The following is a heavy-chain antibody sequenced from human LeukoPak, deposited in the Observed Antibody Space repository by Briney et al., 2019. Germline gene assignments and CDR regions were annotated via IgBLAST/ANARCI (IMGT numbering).Heavy chain of an antibody. J-gene: IGHJ4*02. CDR2: IKQDGSEK. Sequence: PGGSLRLSCAASGFTFSSYWMSWVRQAPGKGLEWVANIKQDGSEKYYVDSVKGRFTISRDNAKNSLYLQMNSLRAEDAAVYYCARQLRFLEWLLYPTYYFDYWGQGTLVTASS. D-gene: IGHD3-3*01. CDR3: ARQLRFLEWLLYPTYYFDY. CDR1: GFTFSSYW. V-gene: IGHV3-7*03.